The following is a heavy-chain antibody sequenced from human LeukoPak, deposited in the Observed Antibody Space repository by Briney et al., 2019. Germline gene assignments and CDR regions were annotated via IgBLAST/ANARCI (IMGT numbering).Heavy chain of an antibody. J-gene: IGHJ4*02. CDR3: VKGQEVVYAPTFDY. D-gene: IGHD2-8*02. Sequence: GGPLRLSCSASGFTFSTYAIHWVHQAPGKGLQYVSSIGTSGISTYYADSVTGRFTISRDNSKNSLYLQMSNLRPEDTAVYYCVKGQEVVYAPTFDYWGQGILVTVSS. V-gene: IGHV3-64D*09. CDR1: GFTFSTYA. CDR2: IGTSGIST.